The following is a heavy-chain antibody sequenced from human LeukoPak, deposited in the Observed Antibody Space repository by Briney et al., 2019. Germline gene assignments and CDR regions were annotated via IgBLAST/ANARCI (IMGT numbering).Heavy chain of an antibody. CDR1: GFTFSSYS. Sequence: GGSLRLSCAASGFTFSSYSMNWVRQAPGKGLEWVSYISSSSSTIYYADSVKGRFTISRDNAKNSLYLQMNSLRAEDTAVYYCARDEPYGSGSYYNVPDAFDIWGQGTMVTVSS. V-gene: IGHV3-48*01. D-gene: IGHD3-10*01. J-gene: IGHJ3*02. CDR3: ARDEPYGSGSYYNVPDAFDI. CDR2: ISSSSSTI.